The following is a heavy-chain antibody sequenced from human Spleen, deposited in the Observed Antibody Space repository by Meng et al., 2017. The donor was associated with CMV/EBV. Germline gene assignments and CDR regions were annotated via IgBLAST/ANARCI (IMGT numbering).Heavy chain of an antibody. CDR2: IYSGGSST. D-gene: IGHD5-12*01. Sequence: FSNYAMSWVRPAPGKGLEWVSVIYSGGSSTYYADSVKGRFTISRDNSKNTLYLRMNSLRAEDTAIYYCAKELGGVATIAYYYYGLDVWGQGTTVTV. V-gene: IGHV3-23*03. J-gene: IGHJ6*02. CDR1: FSNYA. CDR3: AKELGGVATIAYYYYGLDV.